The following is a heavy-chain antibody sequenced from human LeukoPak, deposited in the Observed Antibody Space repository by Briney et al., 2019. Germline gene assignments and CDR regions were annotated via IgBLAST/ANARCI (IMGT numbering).Heavy chain of an antibody. Sequence: GGSQRLSCAASGLTFSSYAMSWVSQDAGKGLEWDSAISGIGGRTYYADSVKGRFTIARDNSKNTLDLQMNSLRAEDTAVYYWANTDSSGWRDYYYGMVIWGERTTGTVSS. V-gene: IGHV3-23*01. CDR2: ISGIGGRT. CDR3: ANTDSSGWRDYYYGMVI. D-gene: IGHD3-22*01. CDR1: GLTFSSYA. J-gene: IGHJ6*04.